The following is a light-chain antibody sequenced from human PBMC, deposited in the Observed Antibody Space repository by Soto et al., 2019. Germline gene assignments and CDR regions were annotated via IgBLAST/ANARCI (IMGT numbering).Light chain of an antibody. J-gene: IGLJ3*02. CDR1: SSDVGAYNY. Sequence: QSALTQPASVSGSPGQSISISCTGSSSDVGAYNYVAWYQQKPGKAPKLLIYEVDHRPSGISHRFSCSQSGNTSSLTIYWLQTEHEADYYCSSYTVINTAVFGGGTKLTVL. V-gene: IGLV2-14*01. CDR3: SSYTVINTAV. CDR2: EVD.